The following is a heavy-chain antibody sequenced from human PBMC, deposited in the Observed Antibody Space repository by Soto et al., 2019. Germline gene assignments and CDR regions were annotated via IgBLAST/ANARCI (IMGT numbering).Heavy chain of an antibody. D-gene: IGHD6-19*01. CDR1: GGCINGHN. CDR2: IFYIVST. V-gene: IGHV4-59*11. CDR3: ARVGSSGWSPDY. J-gene: IGHJ4*02. Sequence: SETLSLACTVSGGCINGHNWMWIRQPPGKGLGWMGYIFYIVSTTYNPSLKSRVTISVDTSNNQSCLNLYSVTAADTAVYYCARVGSSGWSPDYWGQGPLVTVSS.